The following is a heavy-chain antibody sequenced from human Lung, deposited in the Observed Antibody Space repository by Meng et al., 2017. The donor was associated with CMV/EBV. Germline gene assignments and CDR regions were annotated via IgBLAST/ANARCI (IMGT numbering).Heavy chain of an antibody. V-gene: IGHV4-30-4*08. CDR1: GGSISSGDYY. D-gene: IGHD3-3*01. Sequence: SETLSLXCTVSGGSISSGDYYWSWIRQPPGKGLEWIGYIYYSGSTYYNPSLKSRVTISVDTSKNQFSLKLSSVTAADTAVYYCARAGGHYDFWSGYLNWFDPWGQGTLVTVSS. J-gene: IGHJ5*02. CDR3: ARAGGHYDFWSGYLNWFDP. CDR2: IYYSGST.